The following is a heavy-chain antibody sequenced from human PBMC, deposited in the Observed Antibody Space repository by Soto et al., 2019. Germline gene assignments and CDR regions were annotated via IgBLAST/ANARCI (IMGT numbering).Heavy chain of an antibody. J-gene: IGHJ4*02. V-gene: IGHV4-30-2*01. CDR3: ARGYYDFWSGYYLDY. D-gene: IGHD3-3*01. CDR2: NYHSGST. Sequence: QLQLQESGSGLVKPSQTLSLTCAVSGGSISSGGYSWSWIRQPPGKGMEWIGYNYHSGSTCYNPSLKRRVTISVDRSKNQSSLKLSSVTAADTAVYYCARGYYDFWSGYYLDYWGQGTLVTVSS. CDR1: GGSISSGGYS.